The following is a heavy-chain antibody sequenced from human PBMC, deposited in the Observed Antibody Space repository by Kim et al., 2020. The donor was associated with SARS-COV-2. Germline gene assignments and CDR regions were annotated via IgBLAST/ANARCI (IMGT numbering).Heavy chain of an antibody. CDR1: GGSISSSSYY. CDR2: IYYSGST. CDR3: ARSDSGWLGALDY. Sequence: SETLSLTCTVSGGSISSSSYYWGWIRQPPGKGLEWIGSIYYSGSTYYNPSLKSRVTISVDTSKNQFSLKLSSVTAADTAVYYCARSDSGWLGALDYWGQGTLVTVSS. D-gene: IGHD5-12*01. J-gene: IGHJ4*02. V-gene: IGHV4-39*01.